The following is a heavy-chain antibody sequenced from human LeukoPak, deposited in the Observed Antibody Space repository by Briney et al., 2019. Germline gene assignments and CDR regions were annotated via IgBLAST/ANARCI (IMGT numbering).Heavy chain of an antibody. CDR2: INHSGST. CDR1: GGSFSGYY. V-gene: IGHV4-34*01. Sequence: SETLSLTCAVYGGSFSGYYWSWIRQPPGKGLEWIGEINHSGSTNYNPSLKSRVTISVDTSKNQFSLKLSSVTAADTAVYYCARIRTKIYSSSWIDYWGQGTLVTVSS. D-gene: IGHD6-13*01. J-gene: IGHJ4*02. CDR3: ARIRTKIYSSSWIDY.